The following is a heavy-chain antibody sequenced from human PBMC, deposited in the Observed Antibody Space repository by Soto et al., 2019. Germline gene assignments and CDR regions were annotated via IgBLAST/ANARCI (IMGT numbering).Heavy chain of an antibody. J-gene: IGHJ4*02. V-gene: IGHV3-11*01. Sequence: SLRLSCAASGFRFSDHYMTWIRQAPGKGLEWVSKISGGGTNMYYADSVKGRFTVSRDNAKNSLYLQMNSLRAEDTAVYYCASDPYHYGSGFWGQGTLVTVSS. CDR1: GFRFSDHY. D-gene: IGHD3-10*01. CDR2: ISGGGTNM. CDR3: ASDPYHYGSGF.